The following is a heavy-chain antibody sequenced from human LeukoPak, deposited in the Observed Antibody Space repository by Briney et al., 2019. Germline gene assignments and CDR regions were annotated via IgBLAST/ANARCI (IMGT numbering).Heavy chain of an antibody. J-gene: IGHJ6*03. D-gene: IGHD4-23*01. Sequence: ASQTLSLTCTVSGGSISSGGYYWSWIRQHPGKGLEWIGYIYYSGSTNYNPSLKSRVTISVDTSKNQFSLKLSSVTAADTAVYYCARVLVTPADYYYYMDVWGKGTTVTVSS. CDR1: GGSISSGGYY. V-gene: IGHV4-61*08. CDR3: ARVLVTPADYYYYMDV. CDR2: IYYSGST.